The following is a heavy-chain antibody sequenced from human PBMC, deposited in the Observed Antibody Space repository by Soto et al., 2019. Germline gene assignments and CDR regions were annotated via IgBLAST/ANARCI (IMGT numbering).Heavy chain of an antibody. CDR2: ISGSGGST. J-gene: IGHJ4*02. Sequence: EVQLLESGGGLVQPGGSLRLSCAASGFTFSSYAMSWVRQAPGKGLEWVSAISGSGGSTYYADSVKGRFTISRDNSKNKLYLQMNSLRAEDTAVYYCAKTIFGVVSLFDYWGQGTLVTVSS. CDR3: AKTIFGVVSLFDY. V-gene: IGHV3-23*01. CDR1: GFTFSSYA. D-gene: IGHD3-3*01.